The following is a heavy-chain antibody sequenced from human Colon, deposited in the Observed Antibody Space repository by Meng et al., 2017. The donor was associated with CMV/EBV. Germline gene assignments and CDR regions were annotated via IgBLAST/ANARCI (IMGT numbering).Heavy chain of an antibody. Sequence: SGCFCRTSDMLWVRQAPGKGLEWVAHISYGGGDKYYADSVKGRSTISRDNSNNTVDLQMSSLRGEDTGVYSCATARWEPLIHGELVSWGHGTLVTVSS. D-gene: IGHD1-26*01. CDR3: ATARWEPLIHGELVS. CDR1: GCFCRTSD. J-gene: IGHJ5*01. V-gene: IGHV3-30-3*01. CDR2: ISYGGGDK.